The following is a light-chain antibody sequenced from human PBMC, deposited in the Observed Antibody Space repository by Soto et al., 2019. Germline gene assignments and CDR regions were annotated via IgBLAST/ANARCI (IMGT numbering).Light chain of an antibody. CDR3: QQYNNYPRT. J-gene: IGKJ1*01. CDR2: DAS. CDR1: QGIDTS. Sequence: DIQMTQSPSSLSASVGDRVTITCRASQGIDTSLAWYQQKPGKAPKFLIYDASSLESGVPSRFSGSGSGTEFTLTISNLQPDDFATYFCQQYNNYPRTFGQGTKVDIK. V-gene: IGKV1-5*01.